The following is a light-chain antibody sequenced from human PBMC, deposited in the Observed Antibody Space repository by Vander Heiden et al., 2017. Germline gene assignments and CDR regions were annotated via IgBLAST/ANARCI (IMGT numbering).Light chain of an antibody. CDR1: QSISSW. Sequence: DIQMTQSPSTLSASVGDRVTITCRASQSISSWLAWYQQKPEKAPKLLICDSSSLESVFHSMFSGSGSGTEFTLTISLLHPDDFATYYCQQDNSYSYTFGHGTKLEIK. J-gene: IGKJ2*01. CDR2: DSS. CDR3: QQDNSYSYT. V-gene: IGKV1-5*01.